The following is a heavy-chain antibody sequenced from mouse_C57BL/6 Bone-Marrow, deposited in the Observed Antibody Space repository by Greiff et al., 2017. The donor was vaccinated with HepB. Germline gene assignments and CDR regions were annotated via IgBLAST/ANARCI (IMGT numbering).Heavy chain of an antibody. J-gene: IGHJ3*01. CDR1: GYTFTSYW. CDR2: INPSNGGT. Sequence: QVHVKQSGTELVKPGASVKLSCKASGYTFTSYWMHWVKQRPGQGLEWIGNINPSNGGTNYNEKFKSKATLTVDKSSSTAYMQLSSLTSEDSAVYYCARSGLNDYDGAWGQGTLVTVSA. V-gene: IGHV1-53*01. D-gene: IGHD2-4*01. CDR3: ARSGLNDYDGA.